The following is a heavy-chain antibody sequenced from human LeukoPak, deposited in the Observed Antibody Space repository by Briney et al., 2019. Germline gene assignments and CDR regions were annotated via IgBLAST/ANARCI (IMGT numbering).Heavy chain of an antibody. CDR1: GGSISSYY. Sequence: SETLSLTCTVSGGSISSYYWSWIRQPAGKGLEWIGRIYTSGSTNYNPSLKSRVTMSVDTSKNQFSLKLSSVTAADPAVYYCARDGCNSTSCYTPYSTDYCGQGSLVTVSS. V-gene: IGHV4-4*07. D-gene: IGHD2-2*02. J-gene: IGHJ4*02. CDR3: ARDGCNSTSCYTPYSTDY. CDR2: IYTSGST.